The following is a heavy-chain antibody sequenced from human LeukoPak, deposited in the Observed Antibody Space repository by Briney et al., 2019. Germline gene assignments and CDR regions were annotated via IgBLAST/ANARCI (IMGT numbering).Heavy chain of an antibody. D-gene: IGHD3-10*01. J-gene: IGHJ4*02. CDR1: GGSFSGYY. CDR2: INHSGST. V-gene: IGHV4-34*01. CDR3: ARGHLYYYGSGSLYYFDY. Sequence: RTSETLSLTCAVDGGSFSGYYWSWIRQPPGKGLEWIGEINHSGSTNYNPSLKSRVTISVDTSKNQFSLKLSSVTAADTAVYYCARGHLYYYGSGSLYYFDYWGQGTLVTVSS.